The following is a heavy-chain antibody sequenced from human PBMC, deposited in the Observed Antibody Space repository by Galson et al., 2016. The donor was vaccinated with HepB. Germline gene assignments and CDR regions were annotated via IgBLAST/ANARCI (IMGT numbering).Heavy chain of an antibody. V-gene: IGHV3-23*01. CDR2: FSGSGDIT. CDR1: GFTFSTYA. J-gene: IGHJ4*02. CDR3: AQVRGYGSGSVFDH. D-gene: IGHD3-10*01. Sequence: SLRLSSAASGFTFSTYAMSWVRQAPGKGLEWVSAFSGSGDITYYADSVRGRFTISRDNSKSMLYLQMNNLRAADTAVYYCAQVRGYGSGSVFDHWGQGALVTVSS.